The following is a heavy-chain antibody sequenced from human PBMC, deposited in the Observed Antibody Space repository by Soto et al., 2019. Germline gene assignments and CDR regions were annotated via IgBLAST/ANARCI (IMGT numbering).Heavy chain of an antibody. D-gene: IGHD1-26*01. CDR1: GGSFSGYY. J-gene: IGHJ4*02. CDR3: ARRRGGGSYAFDY. Sequence: SETLSLTCAVYGGSFSGYYWSWIRQPPGKGLEWIGETNHSGSTNYNPSLKSRVTISVDTSKNQFSLKLSSVTAADTAVYYCARRRGGGSYAFDYWGQGTLVTVSS. CDR2: TNHSGST. V-gene: IGHV4-34*01.